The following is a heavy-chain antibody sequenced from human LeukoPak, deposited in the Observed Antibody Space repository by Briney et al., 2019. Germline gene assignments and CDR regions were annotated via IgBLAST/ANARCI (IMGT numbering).Heavy chain of an antibody. CDR2: IIPIFGIA. V-gene: IGHV1-69*04. J-gene: IGHJ4*02. Sequence: SVKVLCKASAGTFSSYAISWVRQAPGQGLEWMGRIIPIFGIANYAQKFQGRVTITADKSTSTAYMELSSLRSEDTAVYYCARDQKNKPFDYWGQGTLVTVSS. CDR3: ARDQKNKPFDY. CDR1: AGTFSSYA. D-gene: IGHD1/OR15-1a*01.